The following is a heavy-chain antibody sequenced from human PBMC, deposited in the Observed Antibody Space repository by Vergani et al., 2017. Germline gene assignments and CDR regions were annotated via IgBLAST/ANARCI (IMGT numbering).Heavy chain of an antibody. CDR3: ARASRLDCSSTSCYTPYYYDYMDV. Sequence: QVQLQESGPRLVKPSETLSLTCTVSGGSISSYYWSWIRQPPGKGLEWIGYIYYSGSTNYNPSLKSRVTISVDTSKNQFSLKLSSVTAADTAVYYCARASRLDCSSTSCYTPYYYDYMDVWGK. J-gene: IGHJ6*03. CDR2: IYYSGST. D-gene: IGHD2-2*02. CDR1: GGSISSYY. V-gene: IGHV4-59*01.